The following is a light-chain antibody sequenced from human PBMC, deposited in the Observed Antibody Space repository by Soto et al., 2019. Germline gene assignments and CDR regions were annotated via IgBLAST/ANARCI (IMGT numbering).Light chain of an antibody. CDR1: SFNIGFNY. V-gene: IGLV1-47*02. CDR3: AAWDDSLSGGV. Sequence: VLAQPPSASGTPGQTVTISCSGSSFNIGFNYVYWYQQLPGMAPKLLIHSNDERPSGVPDRFSGSKSGTSASLAISGLRSEDEAEYYCAAWDDSLSGGVFGTGTKVTVL. J-gene: IGLJ1*01. CDR2: SND.